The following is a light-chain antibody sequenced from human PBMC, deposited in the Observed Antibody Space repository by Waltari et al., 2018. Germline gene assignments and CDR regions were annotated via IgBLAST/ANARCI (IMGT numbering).Light chain of an antibody. J-gene: IGLJ2*01. V-gene: IGLV1-47*01. CDR3: AAWDDSLSGGVV. CDR1: SSNIGSNY. Sequence: QSVLTQPPSASGTPGQRVTISCSGSSSNIGSNYVYWYQQLTEMAPKILIYRTNQGPPGGPDRFPGSKSGTSASRAIGGLRSEDEADYYCAAWDDSLSGGVVFGGGTKLTVL. CDR2: RTN.